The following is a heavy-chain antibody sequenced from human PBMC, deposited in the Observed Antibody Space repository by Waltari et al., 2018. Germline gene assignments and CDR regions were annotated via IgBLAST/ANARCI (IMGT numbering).Heavy chain of an antibody. J-gene: IGHJ4*02. CDR2: CYPGGDTT. CDR3: ARGRSRGNLDY. Sequence: QVQLVQSGAEVKRPGASVKVSCEATGYSFTIDYIHWMRQAPGQGFEWMGICYPGGDTTTYAQNFQGRVTMTRDTSTNTVYMDLSSLKSDDTAVYYCARGRSRGNLDYWGQGTLVSVSS. V-gene: IGHV1-46*01. CDR1: GYSFTIDY. D-gene: IGHD3-10*01.